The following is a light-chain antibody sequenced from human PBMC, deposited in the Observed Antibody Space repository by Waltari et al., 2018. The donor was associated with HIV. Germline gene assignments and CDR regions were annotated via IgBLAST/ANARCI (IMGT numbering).Light chain of an antibody. CDR1: QSISTY. J-gene: IGKJ2*01. CDR3: HHFGRSPPMYT. CDR2: AAS. V-gene: IGKV1-39*01. Sequence: DIQMTQSPSSLSASVGDRVTITCRASQSISTYLNWYQQKPGKAPKLLIYAASSLQSGVPSRFSGSGSGTEFTLTISSLQPEDFAMYYCHHFGRSPPMYTFGQGTKLEI.